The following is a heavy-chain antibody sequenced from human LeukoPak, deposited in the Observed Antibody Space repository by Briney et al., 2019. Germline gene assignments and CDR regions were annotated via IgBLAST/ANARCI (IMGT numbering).Heavy chain of an antibody. Sequence: ASVKVSRKASGYTFTSYDINWVRQATGQGREWMGWMNPNSGNTGYAQKFQGRATITRNTSISTAYMELSSLRSEDTAVYYCALMGSSRRRYYYYYMDVWGKGTTVTVSS. CDR3: ALMGSSRRRYYYYYMDV. CDR1: GYTFTSYD. D-gene: IGHD6-13*01. V-gene: IGHV1-8*03. J-gene: IGHJ6*03. CDR2: MNPNSGNT.